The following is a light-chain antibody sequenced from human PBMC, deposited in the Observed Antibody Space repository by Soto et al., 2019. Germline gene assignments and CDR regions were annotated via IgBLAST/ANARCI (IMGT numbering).Light chain of an antibody. Sequence: EFVLTQSPGTLSLSPGERATLSCRASQSVSSSYLAWYQQKPGQAPRILIYGASTRATGIPDRSSGSGSGTDFPLTISRLEPEDFAVYYCQQYGSSPPLTFGGGTKVEIK. CDR2: GAS. CDR3: QQYGSSPPLT. J-gene: IGKJ4*01. CDR1: QSVSSSY. V-gene: IGKV3-20*01.